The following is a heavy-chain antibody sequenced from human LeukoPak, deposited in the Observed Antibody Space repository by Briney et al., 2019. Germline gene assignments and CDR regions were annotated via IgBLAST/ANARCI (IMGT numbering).Heavy chain of an antibody. Sequence: SETLSLTCTVAGGSINSYYWSWIRQPAGKGLEWIGRIYSGGSTNYNPSLKSRVSMSVDTSKNQFSLKLTSVTAADTAVYYCARGGKATVVTMWGQGILVTVSS. J-gene: IGHJ4*02. CDR3: ARGGKATVVTM. CDR1: GGSINSYY. D-gene: IGHD4-23*01. V-gene: IGHV4-4*07. CDR2: IYSGGST.